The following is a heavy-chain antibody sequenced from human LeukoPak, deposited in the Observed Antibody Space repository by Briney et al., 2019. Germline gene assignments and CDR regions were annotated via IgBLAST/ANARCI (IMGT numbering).Heavy chain of an antibody. CDR2: IYYSGST. Sequence: PSETLSLTCTVSGGSISSSGYYWGWIRQPPGKGLEWIGSIYYSGSTYYNPSLKIRVTISVDTSKNQLSLKLSSVTAADTAVYYCARHGVGSSNWCRGLDYWGQGTLVTVSS. CDR3: ARHGVGSSNWCRGLDY. J-gene: IGHJ4*02. D-gene: IGHD6-13*01. CDR1: GGSISSSGYY. V-gene: IGHV4-39*01.